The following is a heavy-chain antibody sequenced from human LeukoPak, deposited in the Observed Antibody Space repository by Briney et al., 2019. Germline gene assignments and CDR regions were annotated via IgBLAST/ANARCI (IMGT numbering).Heavy chain of an antibody. CDR2: ISYDGSNK. Sequence: GGSLRLSCAASGFTFSSYGMHWVRQAPGKGLEWVAVISYDGSNKYYADSVKGRFTISRDNSKNTLYLQMNSLRAEDTAVYYCARGNSAFDIWGQGTMVTVSS. CDR1: GFTFSSYG. J-gene: IGHJ3*02. CDR3: ARGNSAFDI. V-gene: IGHV3-30*03. D-gene: IGHD1-7*01.